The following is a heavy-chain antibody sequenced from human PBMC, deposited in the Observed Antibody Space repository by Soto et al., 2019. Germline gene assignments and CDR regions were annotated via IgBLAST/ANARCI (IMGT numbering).Heavy chain of an antibody. Sequence: ASVKVSCKASGYTFTSYGISWVRQAPGQGLEWMGWISAYNGNTNYAQKLQGRVTMTTDTSTSTAYMELRSLRSDDTAVYYCAREGSCSGSYRWGGYYYYGMDVWGQGTTVTVSS. CDR2: ISAYNGNT. CDR3: AREGSCSGSYRWGGYYYYGMDV. CDR1: GYTFTSYG. D-gene: IGHD1-26*01. V-gene: IGHV1-18*01. J-gene: IGHJ6*02.